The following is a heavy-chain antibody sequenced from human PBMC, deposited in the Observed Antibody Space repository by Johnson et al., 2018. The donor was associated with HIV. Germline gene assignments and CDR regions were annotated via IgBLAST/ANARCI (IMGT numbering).Heavy chain of an antibody. CDR3: TIPYYYDSGGYQ. Sequence: VQLVESGGGLVKPGGSLRLSCAASGFTFSYAWMNWVRQAPGKGLEWVSVISNGGSTYYADSVKGRFTISRDNSKNTLYLQMDSLRAEDMAVYYCTIPYYYDSGGYQWGQGTMVTVSS. D-gene: IGHD3-22*01. J-gene: IGHJ3*01. V-gene: IGHV3-66*01. CDR2: ISNGGST. CDR1: GFTFSYAW.